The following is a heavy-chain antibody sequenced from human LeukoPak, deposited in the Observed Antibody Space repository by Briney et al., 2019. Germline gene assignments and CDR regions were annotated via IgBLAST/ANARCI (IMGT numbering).Heavy chain of an antibody. V-gene: IGHV3-74*01. Sequence: PGGSLRLSCAASGFTFSDTWMHWVRQVPGEGLVWVSRIRSDGSDTRYAESVKGRFTISRDNAKNTLYLQMNSLRAEDTAVYYCARDRPIVDTVIPGGSYDYYYYMDVWGKGTTVTVSS. J-gene: IGHJ6*03. D-gene: IGHD5-18*01. CDR2: IRSDGSDT. CDR3: ARDRPIVDTVIPGGSYDYYYYMDV. CDR1: GFTFSDTW.